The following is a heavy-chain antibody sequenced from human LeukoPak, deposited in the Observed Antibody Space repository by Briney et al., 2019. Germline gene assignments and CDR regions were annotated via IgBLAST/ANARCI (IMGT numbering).Heavy chain of an antibody. Sequence: ASVKVSCKASGGTFSTFTINWVRQAPGQGLEWMGRIIPIFNSPTYAQKFQGRVTITADESTSTAYMALSSLTPEDTAVYYCADNSIGYFDLWGRGTLVTVSS. D-gene: IGHD1-1*01. CDR1: GGTFSTFT. V-gene: IGHV1-69*13. CDR3: ADNSIGYFDL. J-gene: IGHJ2*01. CDR2: IIPIFNSP.